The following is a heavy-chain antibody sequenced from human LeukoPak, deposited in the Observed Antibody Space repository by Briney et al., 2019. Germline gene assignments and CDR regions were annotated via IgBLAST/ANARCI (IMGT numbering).Heavy chain of an antibody. V-gene: IGHV4-59*08. CDR3: ARVYSSGWYDVGEYYFDY. D-gene: IGHD6-19*01. CDR1: GGSISSYY. CDR2: IYYSGST. J-gene: IGHJ4*02. Sequence: PSETLSLTCTVSGGSISSYYWSWIRQPPGKGLEWIGYIYYSGSTNYNPSLKSRVTISVDTSKNQFSLKLGSVTAADTAVYYCARVYSSGWYDVGEYYFDYWGQGTLVTVSS.